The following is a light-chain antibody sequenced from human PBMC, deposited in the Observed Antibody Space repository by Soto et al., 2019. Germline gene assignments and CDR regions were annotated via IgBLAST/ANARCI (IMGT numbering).Light chain of an antibody. Sequence: TVMTQSPDTLSVSPWERAALSCGASRSVRNKLAWYQQKPGQAPRLLICGASSRATGIPDRFSGSGSGTDFTLTISRLEPEDFAVYYCQQYGSSPITFGQGTRLEI. V-gene: IGKV3-20*01. CDR1: RSVRNK. CDR3: QQYGSSPIT. J-gene: IGKJ5*01. CDR2: GAS.